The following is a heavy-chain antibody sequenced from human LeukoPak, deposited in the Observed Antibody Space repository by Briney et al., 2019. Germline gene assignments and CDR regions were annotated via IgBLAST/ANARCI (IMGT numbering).Heavy chain of an antibody. V-gene: IGHV1-2*02. CDR3: AKGQPYYDFWSGYYTA. D-gene: IGHD3-3*01. CDR1: GYTFTGYY. Sequence: GASVKVSCKASGYTFTGYYMHWVRQAPGQGLEWMGWINPNSGGTNYAQKFQGRVTMTRDTSISTAYMELSRLRSDDTAVYYCAKGQPYYDFWSGYYTAWGQGTLVTVSS. CDR2: INPNSGGT. J-gene: IGHJ4*02.